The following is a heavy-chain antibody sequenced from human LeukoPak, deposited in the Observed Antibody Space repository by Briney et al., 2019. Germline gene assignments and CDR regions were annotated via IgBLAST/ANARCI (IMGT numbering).Heavy chain of an antibody. J-gene: IGHJ4*02. CDR1: GFTFSSYA. D-gene: IGHD4-17*01. CDR3: ARSSTVTTQNFDY. Sequence: GGSLRLSCAASGFTFSSYAMSWVRQAPGKGLEWVANIKQDGSEKYYVDSVKGRFTISRDNAKNSLYLQMNSLRAEDTAVYYCARSSTVTTQNFDYWGQGTLVTVSS. CDR2: IKQDGSEK. V-gene: IGHV3-7*03.